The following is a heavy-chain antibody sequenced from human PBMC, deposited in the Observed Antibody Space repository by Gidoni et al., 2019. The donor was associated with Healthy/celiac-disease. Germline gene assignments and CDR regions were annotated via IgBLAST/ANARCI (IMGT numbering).Heavy chain of an antibody. CDR2: IYYSGCT. V-gene: IGHV4-39*02. D-gene: IGHD6-13*01. Sequence: QLQLQESGPGLVKPSETLSLTCTVSGGSISSSSYYWGWIRQPQGKGLGWIGSIYYSGCTYYNPSLKSRGTISVDTSKNQFSLKLSSVTAADTAVYYCAREGSDIAAARQYNWFDPWGQGTLVTVSS. CDR1: GGSISSSSYY. CDR3: AREGSDIAAARQYNWFDP. J-gene: IGHJ5*02.